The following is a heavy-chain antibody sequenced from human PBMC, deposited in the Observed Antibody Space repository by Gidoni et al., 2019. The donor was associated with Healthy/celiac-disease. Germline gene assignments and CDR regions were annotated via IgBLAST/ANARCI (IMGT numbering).Heavy chain of an antibody. Sequence: EVQLVESGGGLGQPGRSLRLSCAASVFTWDDSAMAWVRQAPGKGLEWVSGSRWNSGSIGYADSVEGRFTISRDNDKNSLYLQMNSLRAEDTALYYCAKEGNPYYDDSSGYFDWGQGTLVTVSS. J-gene: IGHJ4*02. V-gene: IGHV3-9*01. CDR2: SRWNSGSI. CDR1: VFTWDDSA. CDR3: AKEGNPYYDDSSGYFD. D-gene: IGHD3-22*01.